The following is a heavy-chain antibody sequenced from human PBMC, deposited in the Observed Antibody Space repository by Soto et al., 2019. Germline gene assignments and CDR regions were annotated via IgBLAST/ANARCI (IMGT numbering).Heavy chain of an antibody. J-gene: IGHJ3*02. D-gene: IGHD6-6*01. CDR2: IIPILGIA. CDR1: GGTLSSYT. V-gene: IGHV1-69*02. Sequence: ASVKVSCKASGGTLSSYTISWVRQAPGQGLEWMGRIIPILGIANYAQKFQGRVTITADKSTSTAYMGLSSLRSEDTAVYYCAIPEEGVPRAIWGQGTMVTVSS. CDR3: AIPEEGVPRAI.